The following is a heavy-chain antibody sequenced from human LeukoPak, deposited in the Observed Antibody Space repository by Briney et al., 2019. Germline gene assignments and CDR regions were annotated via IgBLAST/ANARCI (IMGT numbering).Heavy chain of an antibody. J-gene: IGHJ5*02. V-gene: IGHV1-46*01. Sequence: GASVKVSCKASGYTFTSYYMHWVRQAPGQGLEWMGIINPSGGSTSYAQKFRGRVTMTRDTSTSTVYMELSSLRSEDTAVYYCARDPGRGNWFDPWGQGTLVTVSS. CDR2: INPSGGST. CDR1: GYTFTSYY. CDR3: ARDPGRGNWFDP.